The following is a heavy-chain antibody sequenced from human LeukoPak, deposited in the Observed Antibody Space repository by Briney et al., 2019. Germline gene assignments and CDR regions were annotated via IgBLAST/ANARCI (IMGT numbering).Heavy chain of an antibody. CDR1: GFTFSSSG. J-gene: IGHJ4*02. D-gene: IGHD1-26*01. Sequence: GGSLRLSCAASGFTFSSSGMHWVRQAPGEGLEWVAVISYDESNKYYADSVKGRFTISRDNSKNRVYLQMNSLRGEDTAVYYCAKSGGSYCFDYWGQGTLVTVSS. CDR2: ISYDESNK. V-gene: IGHV3-30*18. CDR3: AKSGGSYCFDY.